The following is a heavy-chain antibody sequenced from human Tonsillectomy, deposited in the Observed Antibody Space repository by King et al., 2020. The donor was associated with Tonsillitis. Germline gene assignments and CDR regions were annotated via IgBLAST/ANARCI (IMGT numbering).Heavy chain of an antibody. Sequence: QLQESGPGLAKPSGTLSLTCAVSGYSISNGYWWSWVRQPPGKGLEWIGEIHNSGSTNYSPSLKSRVTISVDKSKNQFSLNLSSVTAADTAVYYCARNAAYAREGAYAIDNWGQGTLVTVS. D-gene: IGHD5-12*01. CDR3: ARNAAYAREGAYAIDN. CDR2: IHNSGST. J-gene: IGHJ4*02. V-gene: IGHV4-4*02. CDR1: GYSISNGYW.